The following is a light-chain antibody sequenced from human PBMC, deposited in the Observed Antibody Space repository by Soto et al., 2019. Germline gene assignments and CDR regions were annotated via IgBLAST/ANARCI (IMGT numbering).Light chain of an antibody. CDR2: DDR. Sequence: SYELTQPPSVSVAPGQTARITCGGSNIGRKSVHWYQQKPGQAPVVVVYDDRDRPSGIPDRFSGSKSGNTASLTVSGLQAEDEADYYCSSYAGSNNLVFGGGTKLTVL. CDR1: NIGRKS. J-gene: IGLJ2*01. V-gene: IGLV3-21*02. CDR3: SSYAGSNNLV.